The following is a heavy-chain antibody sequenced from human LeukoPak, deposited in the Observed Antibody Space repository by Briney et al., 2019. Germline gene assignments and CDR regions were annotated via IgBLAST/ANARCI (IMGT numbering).Heavy chain of an antibody. D-gene: IGHD3-3*01. CDR1: GGTFSSYA. J-gene: IGHJ4*02. CDR3: ARAKKSPVEKPNYYDFWSGYDYFDY. CDR2: IIPIFGTA. V-gene: IGHV1-69*13. Sequence: SVKVSCKASGGTFSSYAISWVRQAPGQGLEWMGGIIPIFGTANYAQKFQGRVTITADESTSTAYMELSSLRSEDTAVYYCARAKKSPVEKPNYYDFWSGYDYFDYWGQGTLVPVSS.